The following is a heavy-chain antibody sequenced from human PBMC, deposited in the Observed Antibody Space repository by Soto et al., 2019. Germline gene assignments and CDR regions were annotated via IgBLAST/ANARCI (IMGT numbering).Heavy chain of an antibody. CDR1: GGSISSSSYY. J-gene: IGHJ6*02. CDR3: ARDRITMVRGVIIYYYGMDV. D-gene: IGHD3-10*01. V-gene: IGHV4-39*02. CDR2: IYYSGST. Sequence: SETLSLTCTVSGGSISSSSYYWGWIRQPPGKGLEWIGSIYYSGSTYYNPSLKSRVTISVDTSKNQFSLKLSSVTAADTAVYYCARDRITMVRGVIIYYYGMDVWGQGTTVTVSS.